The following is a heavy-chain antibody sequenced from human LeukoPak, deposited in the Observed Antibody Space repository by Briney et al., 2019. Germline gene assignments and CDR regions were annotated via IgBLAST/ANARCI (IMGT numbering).Heavy chain of an antibody. CDR3: AGDLSGKDDY. D-gene: IGHD7-27*01. Sequence: GGSLRLSCAASGFTFSTYWFHSVRQAPGKGPVWVSRTNPDGSTTNHADSVEGRFANSRDNAKNTLYLQMNSLRAEDTAVYYGAGDLSGKDDYWGQGTLVTVSS. V-gene: IGHV3-74*01. CDR2: TNPDGSTT. J-gene: IGHJ4*02. CDR1: GFTFSTYW.